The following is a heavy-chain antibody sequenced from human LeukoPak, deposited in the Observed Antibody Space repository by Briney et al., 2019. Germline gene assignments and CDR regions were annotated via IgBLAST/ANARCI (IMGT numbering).Heavy chain of an antibody. CDR3: ARPHLEWLRYDAFDI. D-gene: IGHD3-3*01. V-gene: IGHV5-51*01. CDR2: IYPGDSDT. J-gene: IGHJ3*02. CDR1: GYSFTSYW. Sequence: GESLKISCKGSGYSFTSYWIGWVRQMPGKGLEWMGIIYPGDSDTRYSPSFQGQVTISADKSISTAYLQWSSLKASDTAMYYCARPHLEWLRYDAFDIWGQGTMVTVSS.